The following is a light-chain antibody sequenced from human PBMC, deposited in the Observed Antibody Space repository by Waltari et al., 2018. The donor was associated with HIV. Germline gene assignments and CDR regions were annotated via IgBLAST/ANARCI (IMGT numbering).Light chain of an antibody. CDR3: KQALQTPT. Sequence: VMTQPPLSVAVTPGEPASTSCRSRQILLRTNSYNYVHWYLKKPGQSPNLLIYLASNRAGGAPGRFSGSGSGTYFTLKISRVDAEVVRVYYCKQALQTPTFGGGTKVEI. V-gene: IGKV2-28*01. J-gene: IGKJ4*01. CDR1: QILLRTNSYNY. CDR2: LAS.